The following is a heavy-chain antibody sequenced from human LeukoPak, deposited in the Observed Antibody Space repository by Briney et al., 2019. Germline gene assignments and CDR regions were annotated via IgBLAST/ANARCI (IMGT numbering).Heavy chain of an antibody. J-gene: IGHJ4*02. Sequence: QPGGSLRLSCAASGFTFSSYWMSWVRQAPGKGLEWVANIKQDGSEKYYVDSVKGRFTISRDNAKNSLYLQMNSLRAEDTAVYYCASRIVAAPYYFDYWGQGTLVTVSS. D-gene: IGHD6-13*01. CDR3: ASRIVAAPYYFDY. CDR2: IKQDGSEK. CDR1: GFTFSSYW. V-gene: IGHV3-7*03.